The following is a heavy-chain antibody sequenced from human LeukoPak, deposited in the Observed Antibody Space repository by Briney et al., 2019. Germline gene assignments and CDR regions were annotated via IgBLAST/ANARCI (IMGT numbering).Heavy chain of an antibody. J-gene: IGHJ4*02. Sequence: PGGSLGLSCAASGFTFSSYWMSWVRQAPGKGLEGVANIKQDGSEKYYVDSVKGRFTISRDNAKNSLYLQMNSLRAEDTAVYYCARDLDNGDVIDYWGQGTLVTVSS. CDR3: ARDLDNGDVIDY. V-gene: IGHV3-7*01. CDR1: GFTFSSYW. CDR2: IKQDGSEK. D-gene: IGHD4-17*01.